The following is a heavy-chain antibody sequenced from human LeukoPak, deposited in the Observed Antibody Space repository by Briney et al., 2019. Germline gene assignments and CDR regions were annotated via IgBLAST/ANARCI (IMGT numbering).Heavy chain of an antibody. CDR1: GYTFTTYD. D-gene: IGHD6-19*01. V-gene: IGHV1-8*03. CDR3: ARVAGSIDY. J-gene: IGHJ4*02. CDR2: MNPNSGYT. Sequence: GASVKVSCKASGYTFTTYDINWVRQAPGQGLEWMGWMNPNSGYTGFAQKFQGRVTFTRATSISTAYMELSSLRSEDTAVYYCARVAGSIDYWGQGTLVTVSS.